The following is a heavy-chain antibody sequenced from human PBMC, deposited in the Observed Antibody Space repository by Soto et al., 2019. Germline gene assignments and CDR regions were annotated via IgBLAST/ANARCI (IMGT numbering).Heavy chain of an antibody. Sequence: GGSLRLSCAASGFTFSSYDMHWVRQATGKGLEWVSAIGTAGDTYYPGSVKGRFTISRENAKNSLYLQMNSLRAGDTAVYYCARVSAATSPPKKSWWYFDLWGRGTLVTVSS. V-gene: IGHV3-13*01. CDR1: GFTFSSYD. J-gene: IGHJ2*01. CDR2: IGTAGDT. CDR3: ARVSAATSPPKKSWWYFDL. D-gene: IGHD5-12*01.